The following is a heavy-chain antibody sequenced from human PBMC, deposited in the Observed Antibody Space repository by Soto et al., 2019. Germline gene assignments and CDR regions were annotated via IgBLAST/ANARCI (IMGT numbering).Heavy chain of an antibody. Sequence: SETPSLTCAVSGGSFTSNNWWTWVRQPPGQGLEWIGEIYRTGSTNYNPSLKSRVTISLDKSENQFSLKVTSLTAADTAVYYCASRDPGTSVDYWGQGTLVTVSS. D-gene: IGHD1-7*01. CDR3: ASRDPGTSVDY. CDR1: GGSFTSNNW. J-gene: IGHJ4*02. V-gene: IGHV4-4*02. CDR2: IYRTGST.